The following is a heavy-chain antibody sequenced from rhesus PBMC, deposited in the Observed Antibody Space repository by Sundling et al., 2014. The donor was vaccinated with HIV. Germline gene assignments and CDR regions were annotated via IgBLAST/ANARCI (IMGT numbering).Heavy chain of an antibody. D-gene: IGHD2-39*01. J-gene: IGHJ6*01. CDR2: INPNGDTR. Sequence: EVQLVESGGGLVQRGGSLRLSCAASGFTFSDDYMEWVRQPPGKGLEWLGQINPNGDTRFLMDSVKGRFTIFRDNAKNTLYLQINSLKIEDTAVYYCTRHRGLGYYGLDSWGQGVVVTVSS. CDR1: GFTFSDDY. CDR3: TRHRGLGYYGLDS. V-gene: IGHV3-176*02.